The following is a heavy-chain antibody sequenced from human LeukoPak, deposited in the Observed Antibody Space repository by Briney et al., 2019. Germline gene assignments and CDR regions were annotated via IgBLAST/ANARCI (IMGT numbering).Heavy chain of an antibody. V-gene: IGHV4-59*01. D-gene: IGHD2-2*01. CDR3: ARIYCSSTSCLDY. J-gene: IGHJ4*02. CDR1: GGSISSYY. Sequence: PSATLSLTCTVSGGSISSYYWSWIRQPPGKGLEWIGYIYYSGSTNYNPSLKSRVTISVDTSKNQFSLKLSSVTAADTAVYYCARIYCSSTSCLDYWGQGTLVTVSS. CDR2: IYYSGST.